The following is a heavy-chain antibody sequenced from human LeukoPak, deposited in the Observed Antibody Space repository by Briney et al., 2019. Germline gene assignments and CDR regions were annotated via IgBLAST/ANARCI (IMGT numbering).Heavy chain of an antibody. D-gene: IGHD3-3*01. Sequence: PSETLSLTCAVSGGSISSGGYSWSWIRQPPGKGLEWIGYIYHSGSTYYNPSLKSRVTISVDTSKNQFSLKLSSVTAADTAVYYCARGHYDFWSGYYMPTNWFDPWGQGTLVTVSS. CDR1: GGSISSGGYS. CDR2: IYHSGST. V-gene: IGHV4-30-2*01. J-gene: IGHJ5*02. CDR3: ARGHYDFWSGYYMPTNWFDP.